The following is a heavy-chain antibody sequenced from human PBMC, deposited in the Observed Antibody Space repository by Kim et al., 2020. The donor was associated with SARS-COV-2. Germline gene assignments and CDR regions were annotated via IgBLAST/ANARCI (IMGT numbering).Heavy chain of an antibody. CDR3: ARERRDYYYYGMDV. V-gene: IGHV1-2*04. Sequence: AQKFQDWVTMTRDTSISTAYMELSRLRSDDTAVYYCARERRDYYYYGMDVWGQGTTVTVSS. J-gene: IGHJ6*02.